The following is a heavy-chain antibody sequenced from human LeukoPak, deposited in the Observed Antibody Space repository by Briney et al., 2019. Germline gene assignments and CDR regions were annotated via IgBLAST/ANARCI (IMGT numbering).Heavy chain of an antibody. CDR2: IYTSGST. J-gene: IGHJ5*02. CDR3: ARDPPTGDYAP. V-gene: IGHV4-4*07. D-gene: IGHD4-17*01. Sequence: PSETLSLTCTVSGGSISSYYWSWLRQPAGKGLEWIGRIYTSGSTNYNPSLKSRVTMSVDTSKNQFSLKLSSVTAADTAVYYCARDPPTGDYAPWGQRTLVTVSS. CDR1: GGSISSYY.